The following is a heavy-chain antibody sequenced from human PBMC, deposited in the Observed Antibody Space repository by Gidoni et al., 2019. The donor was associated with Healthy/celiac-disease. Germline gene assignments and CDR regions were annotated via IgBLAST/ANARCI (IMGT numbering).Heavy chain of an antibody. CDR3: ATSKQLVLMDAFDI. Sequence: EVQLVESGGSLVKPGGSLRLSGEASGFTVSSYSMNCVRQAPGKWLEWVSSISSSSSYISYADSVKGRFTISRDNANNSLYLQMNSLRAEDTAVYYCATSKQLVLMDAFDIWGQVTMVTVSS. J-gene: IGHJ3*02. CDR2: ISSSSSYI. CDR1: GFTVSSYS. D-gene: IGHD6-6*01. V-gene: IGHV3-21*01.